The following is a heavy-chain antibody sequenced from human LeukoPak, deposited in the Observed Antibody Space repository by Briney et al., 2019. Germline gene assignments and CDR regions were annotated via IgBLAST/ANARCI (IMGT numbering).Heavy chain of an antibody. CDR2: IYTSGST. V-gene: IGHV4-4*07. J-gene: IGHJ6*03. D-gene: IGHD3-3*01. CDR1: GAAIGSYY. Sequence: PSETLSFAGTVSGAAIGSYYWSWIGQPAGKGLEWSGRIYTSGSTNYNPSLKSRVTMSVDTSKNQFSLKLSSVTAADTAVYYCARGGYDFWSGYSPGYYYYYMDVWGKGTTATVSS. CDR3: ARGGYDFWSGYSPGYYYYYMDV.